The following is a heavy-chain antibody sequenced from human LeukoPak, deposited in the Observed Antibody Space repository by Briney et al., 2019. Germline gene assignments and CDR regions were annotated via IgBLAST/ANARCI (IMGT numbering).Heavy chain of an antibody. D-gene: IGHD3-9*01. CDR3: AKDYDILTGYTY. CDR1: GFTFSSYG. CDR2: IWYDGSNE. V-gene: IGHV3-30*02. J-gene: IGHJ4*02. Sequence: PGGSLRLSCAASGFTFSSYGMHWVRQAPGKGLEWVAVIWYDGSNEYYADSVKGRFTISRDNSKNTLYLQMNSLRAEDTAVYYCAKDYDILTGYTYWGQGTLVTVSS.